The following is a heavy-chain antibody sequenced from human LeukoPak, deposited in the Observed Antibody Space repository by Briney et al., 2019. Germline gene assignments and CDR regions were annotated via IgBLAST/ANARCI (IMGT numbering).Heavy chain of an antibody. J-gene: IGHJ4*02. CDR1: GFTFSNAW. Sequence: GGSLRLSCAASGFTFSNAWMSWVRQAPGKGLGWVGRIKSKTDGGTTDYAAPVKGRFTISRDDSKNTLYLQMNSLRAEDTAVYYCAKRTRGYSYGTLDYWGQGTLVTVSS. CDR2: IKSKTDGGTT. D-gene: IGHD5-18*01. V-gene: IGHV3-15*01. CDR3: AKRTRGYSYGTLDY.